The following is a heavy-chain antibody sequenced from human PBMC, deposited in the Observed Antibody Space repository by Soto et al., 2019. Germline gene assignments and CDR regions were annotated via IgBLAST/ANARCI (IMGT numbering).Heavy chain of an antibody. CDR2: ISGNGIST. CDR1: GFTFNNYA. Sequence: EVQLLESGGGLIQPGGSLRLSCAASGFTFNNYAMSWVRQAPGKGLEWVSAISGNGISTYYADSVRGRFTIARDNSVNPLFLQMNRLRADDTAVYYCTRDAISMVRGADNWFDPWGQGTLVTVSS. CDR3: TRDAISMVRGADNWFDP. V-gene: IGHV3-23*01. J-gene: IGHJ5*02. D-gene: IGHD3-10*01.